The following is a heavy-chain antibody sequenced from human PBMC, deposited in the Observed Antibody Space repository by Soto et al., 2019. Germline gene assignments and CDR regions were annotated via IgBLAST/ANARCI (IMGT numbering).Heavy chain of an antibody. Sequence: QVHLVQSGAEVKKPGASVKVSCKGSGYAFTTYGITWVRQAPGQGLEWMGWISAHNGNTNYAQKLQGRVTVTRDTSTXXXXXXXXXXXXXXXXXXXXXXXRYGDYWGQGALVTVXS. J-gene: IGHJ4*02. V-gene: IGHV1-18*01. CDR2: ISAHNGNT. CDR1: GYAFTTYG. D-gene: IGHD1-1*01. CDR3: XXXRYGDY.